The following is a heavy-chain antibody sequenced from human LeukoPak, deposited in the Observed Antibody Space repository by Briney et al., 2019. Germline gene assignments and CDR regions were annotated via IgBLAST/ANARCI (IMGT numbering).Heavy chain of an antibody. Sequence: GGSLRLSCAASGFTFSNAWMSWVRQAPGKGPEWVGRIKSKTDGGTTDYAAPVKGKFTISRNDSKNTLYLQMNSLKTEDTAVYYCTTGRGSSWYLNWFDPWGQGTLVTVSS. CDR3: TTGRGSSWYLNWFDP. D-gene: IGHD6-13*01. CDR2: IKSKTDGGTT. J-gene: IGHJ5*02. CDR1: GFTFSNAW. V-gene: IGHV3-15*01.